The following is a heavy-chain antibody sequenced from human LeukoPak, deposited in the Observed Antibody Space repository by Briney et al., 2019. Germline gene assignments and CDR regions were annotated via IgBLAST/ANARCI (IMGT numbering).Heavy chain of an antibody. D-gene: IGHD3-22*01. J-gene: IGHJ4*02. CDR3: ARLGYYYDSLGHYDY. CDR1: GYTFTNYY. CDR2: INPTSGST. Sequence: ASVKVSCMASGYTFTNYYIHWVRQAPGQGLEWMGIINPTSGSTAYTQKFQGRVTMTRDTSTSTVYMELSSLRSDDTAVYYCARLGYYYDSLGHYDYWGQGTLVIVSS. V-gene: IGHV1-46*01.